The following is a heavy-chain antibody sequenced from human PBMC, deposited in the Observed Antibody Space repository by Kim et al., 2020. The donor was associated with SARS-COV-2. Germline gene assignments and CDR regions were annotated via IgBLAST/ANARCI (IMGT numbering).Heavy chain of an antibody. Sequence: GGSRRLSCAASGFTFSDYYMSWIRQAPGKGLEWVSYISSSGSTIYYADSVKGRFTISRDNAKNSLYLQMNSLRAEDTAVYYCARDNYDILTGYRTYWGQGTLVTVSS. CDR2: ISSSGSTI. D-gene: IGHD3-9*01. CDR3: ARDNYDILTGYRTY. CDR1: GFTFSDYY. V-gene: IGHV3-11*04. J-gene: IGHJ4*02.